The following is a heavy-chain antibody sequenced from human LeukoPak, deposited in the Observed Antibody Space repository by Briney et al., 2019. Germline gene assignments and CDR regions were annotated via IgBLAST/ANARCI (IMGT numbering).Heavy chain of an antibody. CDR1: GGSISTYY. V-gene: IGHV4-59*12. J-gene: IGHJ4*02. CDR3: ARVIGYDQLDY. Sequence: PSETLSLTCTVSGGSISTYYWSWIRQPPGKGLEWIGYIYYSGSTNYNPSLKNRVSISVSTSNNRFSLQLSSVTAADTAAYYCARVIGYDQLDYWGQGTLVTVSS. D-gene: IGHD5-12*01. CDR2: IYYSGST.